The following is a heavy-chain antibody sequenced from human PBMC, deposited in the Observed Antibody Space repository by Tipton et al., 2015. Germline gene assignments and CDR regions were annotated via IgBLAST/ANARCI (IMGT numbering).Heavy chain of an antibody. J-gene: IGHJ6*02. CDR3: ARGQSALYFYDMDV. Sequence: TLSLTCTVSGGSISSSSYYWGWIRQPPGKGLEWIGSIYYSGSTYYNPSLKSRVNISRDTSKNQFSLKLSSVTAADTAAYYCARGQSALYFYDMDVWGQGTTVSVSS. CDR2: IYYSGST. V-gene: IGHV4-39*07. CDR1: GGSISSSSYY. D-gene: IGHD6-13*01.